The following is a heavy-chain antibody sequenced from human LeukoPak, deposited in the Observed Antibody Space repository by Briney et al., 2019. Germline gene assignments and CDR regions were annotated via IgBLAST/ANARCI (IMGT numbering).Heavy chain of an antibody. D-gene: IGHD3-22*01. Sequence: GGSLRLSCAASGFTFTSYDMSSVRQAPGKGREWVSAISGSGGSSYYADSVKGRFTISRDNSKNTLYLQMNSLRAEDTAVYYCAKDSSSGTYFDYWGQGTLVTVSS. V-gene: IGHV3-23*01. J-gene: IGHJ4*02. CDR1: GFTFTSYD. CDR3: AKDSSSGTYFDY. CDR2: ISGSGGSS.